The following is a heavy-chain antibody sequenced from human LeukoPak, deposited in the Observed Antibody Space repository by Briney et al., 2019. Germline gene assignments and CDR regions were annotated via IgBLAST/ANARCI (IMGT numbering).Heavy chain of an antibody. D-gene: IGHD6-13*01. V-gene: IGHV1-18*04. CDR2: ISAYNGNT. Sequence: ASVKVSCKASGYTFTGYYMHWVRQAPGQGLEWMGWISAYNGNTNYAQKLQGRVTMTTDTSTSTAYMELRSLRSDDTAVYYCAGRPDPPYSSSWPSDYWGQGTLVTVSS. CDR1: GYTFTGYY. J-gene: IGHJ4*02. CDR3: AGRPDPPYSSSWPSDY.